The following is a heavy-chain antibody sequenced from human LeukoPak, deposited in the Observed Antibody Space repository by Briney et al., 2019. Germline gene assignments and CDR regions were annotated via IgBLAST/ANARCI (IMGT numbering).Heavy chain of an antibody. CDR2: IYYSGST. CDR3: ASPGSYGSRWAYYSDY. J-gene: IGHJ4*02. D-gene: IGHD6-13*01. V-gene: IGHV4-39*01. Sequence: SETLSLTCAVSGGSISSSSYYWGWIRQPPGKGLEWIGSIYYSGSTYYNPSLKSRVTISVDTSKNQFSLKLSSVTAADTAVYYCASPGSYGSRWAYYSDYWGQGTLVTVSS. CDR1: GGSISSSSYY.